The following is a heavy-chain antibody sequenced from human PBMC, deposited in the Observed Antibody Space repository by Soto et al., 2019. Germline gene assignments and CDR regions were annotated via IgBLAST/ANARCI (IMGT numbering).Heavy chain of an antibody. V-gene: IGHV3-23*01. CDR2: ISGSGGST. D-gene: IGHD3-3*01. CDR1: GFTFSSYA. Sequence: GGSLRLSCAASGFTFSSYAMSWVRQAPGKGLEWVSAISGSGGSTYYADSVKGRFTISRDNSKNTLYLQMNSLRAEDTAVYYCAKDLRLSGDFWYWYFDLWGRGTLVTVSS. J-gene: IGHJ2*01. CDR3: AKDLRLSGDFWYWYFDL.